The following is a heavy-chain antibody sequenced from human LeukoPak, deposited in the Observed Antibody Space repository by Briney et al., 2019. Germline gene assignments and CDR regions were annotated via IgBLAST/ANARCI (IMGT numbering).Heavy chain of an antibody. Sequence: GGSLRLSCAASGFTFSGFSMSWVRQSPTKGLEWVANIKQDGSERYYVDSVKGRFTISRDNAKNSLSLQMNNLRVEDTAVYYCARAGSHWHYVYWGQGTVITVSS. V-gene: IGHV3-7*01. CDR3: ARAGSHWHYVY. CDR1: GFTFSGFS. D-gene: IGHD3-10*01. CDR2: IKQDGSER. J-gene: IGHJ4*02.